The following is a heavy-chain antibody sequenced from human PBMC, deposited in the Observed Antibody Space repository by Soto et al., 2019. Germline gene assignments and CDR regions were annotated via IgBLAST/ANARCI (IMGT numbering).Heavy chain of an antibody. CDR2: IYSGGNI. CDR1: GLTVSGNY. V-gene: IGHV3-53*01. J-gene: IGHJ3*02. CDR3: ARLSSGSSAFDI. D-gene: IGHD3-22*01. Sequence: PGGSLRLSCAASGLTVSGNYMSWVRRAPGKGLEWVSLIYSGGNIYFADSVKGRFTISRDNSKNTLYLQMNSLRAEDTAVYYCARLSSGSSAFDIWGQGTMVTVS.